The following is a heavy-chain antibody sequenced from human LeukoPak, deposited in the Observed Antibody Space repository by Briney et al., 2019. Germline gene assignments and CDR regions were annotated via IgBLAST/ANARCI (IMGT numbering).Heavy chain of an antibody. CDR3: ARVSDWDDAFDI. Sequence: SETLSLTCAVYGGSFSGYYWSWIRQPPGKGLEWIGEINHSGSTNYNPSLKSRVTISVDTSKNQFSLKLSSVTAADTAVYYCARVSDWDDAFDIWGQGTMVTVSS. CDR2: INHSGST. D-gene: IGHD3/OR15-3a*01. CDR1: GGSFSGYY. J-gene: IGHJ3*02. V-gene: IGHV4-34*01.